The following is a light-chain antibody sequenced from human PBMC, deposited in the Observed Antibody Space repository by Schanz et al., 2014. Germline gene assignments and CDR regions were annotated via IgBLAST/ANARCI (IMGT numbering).Light chain of an antibody. V-gene: IGLV2-23*02. CDR3: CSYAGTXLWM. CDR1: SGDVGIYNL. Sequence: HFALTQPASVSGSPGQSITISCAGSSGDVGIYNLVSWYQQNPGQAPKLLIYEVTKRPSGVSSRFSGSKSGNTASLTISGLRSEDEADYFCCSYAGTXLWMFGGGTXLTVL. CDR2: EVT. J-gene: IGLJ3*02.